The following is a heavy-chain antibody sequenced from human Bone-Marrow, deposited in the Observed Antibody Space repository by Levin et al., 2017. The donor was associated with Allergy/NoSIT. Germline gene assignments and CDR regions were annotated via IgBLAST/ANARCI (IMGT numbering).Heavy chain of an antibody. CDR3: ARDLVCDVCRNTYQLPDEGDQNWFDP. D-gene: IGHD2-2*01. J-gene: IGHJ5*02. CDR2: IYTSGST. Sequence: SETLSLTCTVSGGSISSYYWSWIRQPAGKGLEWIGRIYTSGSTNYNPSLKSRVTMSVDTSKNQFSLKLSSVTAADTAVYYCARDLVCDVCRNTYQLPDEGDQNWFDPWGQGTLVTVSS. CDR1: GGSISSYY. V-gene: IGHV4-4*07.